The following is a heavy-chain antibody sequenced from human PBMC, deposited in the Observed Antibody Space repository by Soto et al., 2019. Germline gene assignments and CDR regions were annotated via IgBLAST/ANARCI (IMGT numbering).Heavy chain of an antibody. CDR2: ISGDGGDT. V-gene: IGHV3-23*01. D-gene: IGHD3-10*01. CDR1: GFTFTTYA. CDR3: AKDSSAMGKGFDY. J-gene: IGHJ4*02. Sequence: GGSLRLSCAASGFTFTTYAMSWVRQAPGKGLEWVSAISGDGGDTFYADSVKGRFTISRDNSKSTLYLQMNSLRAEDTAVYYCAKDSSAMGKGFDYWGQGTRVTVSS.